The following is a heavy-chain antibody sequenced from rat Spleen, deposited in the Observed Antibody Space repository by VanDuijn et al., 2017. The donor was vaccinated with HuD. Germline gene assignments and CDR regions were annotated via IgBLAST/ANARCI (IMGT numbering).Heavy chain of an antibody. CDR1: GFTFSNAA. J-gene: IGHJ4*01. D-gene: IGHD4-6*01. CDR3: TRGTYFRH. Sequence: VQVVESGGGLVQPKESLKISCAASGFTFSNAAMYWVRQAPGKGLEWVARIRTKPKNYATNYADSVKGRFTISRDDSKSTLYLQMNNLRSEDTATYFCTRGTYFRHWGQGASVTVSS. CDR2: IRTKPKNYAT. V-gene: IGHV10-5*01.